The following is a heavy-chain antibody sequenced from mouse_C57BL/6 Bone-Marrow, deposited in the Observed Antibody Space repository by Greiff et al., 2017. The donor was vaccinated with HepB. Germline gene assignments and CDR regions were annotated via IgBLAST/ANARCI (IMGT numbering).Heavy chain of an antibody. J-gene: IGHJ3*01. CDR1: GYTFTSYG. CDR2: IYPRSGNT. V-gene: IGHV1-81*01. Sequence: VQLQQSGAELARPGASVKLSCKASGYTFTSYGISWVKQRTGQGLEWIGEIYPRSGNTYYNEKFKGNATLTADKSSSSSYMELRSLTSEDSAVYVCARWITTVVATNAYWGQGTLVTVSA. CDR3: ARWITTVVATNAY. D-gene: IGHD1-1*01.